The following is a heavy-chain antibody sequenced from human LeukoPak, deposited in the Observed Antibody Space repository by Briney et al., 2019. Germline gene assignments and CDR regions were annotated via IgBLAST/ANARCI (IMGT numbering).Heavy chain of an antibody. CDR1: GFTFSSFA. D-gene: IGHD6-13*01. CDR2: ISGSGGST. Sequence: HPAGSLRLSCAASGFTFSSFAMSWVRQAPGKGLEWVSAISGSGGSTYYADSVKGRFTISRDNSKHTLYLQMNSLRAEDTAVYYCAKPRSPKYSSSWFYWGQGTLVTVSS. V-gene: IGHV3-23*01. CDR3: AKPRSPKYSSSWFY. J-gene: IGHJ4*02.